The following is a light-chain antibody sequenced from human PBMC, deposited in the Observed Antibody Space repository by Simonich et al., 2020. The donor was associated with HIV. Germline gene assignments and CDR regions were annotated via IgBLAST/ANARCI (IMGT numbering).Light chain of an antibody. Sequence: DIQMTQSPSTLSASVGDRVTITCRASQSISNWLVWYQQKPGKAPKVLIYKASSLESGVPSRFSGSGSGTEFTLTISSLQPDDFATYYCQQYNSYSWTFGQGTKVEIK. CDR3: QQYNSYSWT. J-gene: IGKJ1*01. V-gene: IGKV1-5*03. CDR1: QSISNW. CDR2: KAS.